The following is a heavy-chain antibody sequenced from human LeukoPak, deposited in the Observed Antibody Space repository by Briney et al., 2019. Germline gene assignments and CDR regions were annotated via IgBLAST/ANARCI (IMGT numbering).Heavy chain of an antibody. D-gene: IGHD3-10*01. Sequence: GGSLRLSCAASGFTFSSYGMSWVRHAPGKGLEWVSVISGSGGSTYYADSVKGRLTISRDNSKNTLYLQMNSLRAEDTGVYYCAKDLLQYYYGSGNYFDYWGQGTLVTVSS. J-gene: IGHJ4*02. CDR2: ISGSGGST. CDR3: AKDLLQYYYGSGNYFDY. CDR1: GFTFSSYG. V-gene: IGHV3-23*01.